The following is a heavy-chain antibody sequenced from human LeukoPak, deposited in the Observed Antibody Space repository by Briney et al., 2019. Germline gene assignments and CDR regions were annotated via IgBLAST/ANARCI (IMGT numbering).Heavy chain of an antibody. CDR2: IYYSGST. Sequence: NPSETLSLACTVSGGSISSSSYYWGWMRQPPGKGLEWSGSIYYSGSTYYNPSLKSRVTISVDTSKHQLSLKLSSVTAADTAVYYCARARIAAAGCYFDYWGQGTLVTVSS. CDR3: ARARIAAAGCYFDY. J-gene: IGHJ4*02. CDR1: GGSISSSSYY. D-gene: IGHD6-13*01. V-gene: IGHV4-39*07.